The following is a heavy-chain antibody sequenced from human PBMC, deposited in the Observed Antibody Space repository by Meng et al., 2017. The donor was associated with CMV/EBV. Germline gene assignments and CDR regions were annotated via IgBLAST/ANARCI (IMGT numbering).Heavy chain of an antibody. CDR3: RVYSSGWYYFDY. D-gene: IGHD6-19*01. CDR1: GGSISSSSYY. CDR2: IYYSGST. Sequence: SETLSLTCTVSGGSISSSSYYWGWIRQPPGKGLEWIGSIYYSGSTYYNPSLKSRVTISVDTPKNQFSLKLSSVTAADTAVYYCRVYSSGWYYFDYWGQGTLVTVSS. J-gene: IGHJ4*02. V-gene: IGHV4-39*07.